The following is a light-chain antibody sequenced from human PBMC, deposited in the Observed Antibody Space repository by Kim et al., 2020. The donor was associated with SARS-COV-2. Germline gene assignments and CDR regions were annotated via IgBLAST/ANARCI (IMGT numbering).Light chain of an antibody. J-gene: IGKJ1*01. V-gene: IGKV3-20*01. CDR2: GAS. CDR3: QQYSSSPAT. Sequence: SPAERAPRPCRASQSVSSNYLAGYQQKPGQAPRLLIYGASSRATGIPDRFSGSGSGTDFTLTITRLEPEDFAVYYCQQYSSSPATFGQGTKVDIK. CDR1: QSVSSNY.